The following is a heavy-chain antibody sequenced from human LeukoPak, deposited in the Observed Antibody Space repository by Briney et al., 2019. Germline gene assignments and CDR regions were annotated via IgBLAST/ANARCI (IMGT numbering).Heavy chain of an antibody. CDR2: IYTSGST. Sequence: SETLSLTCTVSGGSVTDYYWSWIRQPAGKGLEWIGRIYTSGSTNYNPSLKSRVTMSVDTSKNQFSLKLSSVTAADTAVYYCARDGYYYDSSGYGLDYWGQGTLVTVSS. CDR1: GGSVTDYY. D-gene: IGHD3-22*01. V-gene: IGHV4-4*07. CDR3: ARDGYYYDSSGYGLDY. J-gene: IGHJ4*02.